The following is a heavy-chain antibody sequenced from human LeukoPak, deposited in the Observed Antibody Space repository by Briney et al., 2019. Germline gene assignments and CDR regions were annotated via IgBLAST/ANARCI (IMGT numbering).Heavy chain of an antibody. CDR3: TSTYDFWSGYRY. D-gene: IGHD3-3*01. Sequence: PGGSLRLSCAASGFTFSNAWMSWVRQAPGKGLEWVGRIKSKTDGGTTDYAAPVKGRFTISRDDSKNTLYLQMNSLKTEDTAVYYCTSTYDFWSGYRYWGQGILVTVSS. CDR2: IKSKTDGGTT. V-gene: IGHV3-15*01. J-gene: IGHJ4*02. CDR1: GFTFSNAW.